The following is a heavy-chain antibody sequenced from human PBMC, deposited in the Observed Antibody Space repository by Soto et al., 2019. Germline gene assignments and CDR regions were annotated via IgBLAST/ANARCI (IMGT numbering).Heavy chain of an antibody. V-gene: IGHV1-3*01. CDR2: INAGNGNT. J-gene: IGHJ4*02. CDR1: GYTFTGYA. CDR3: ARAVAVPADFDY. D-gene: IGHD6-19*01. Sequence: ASVKVSCKASGYTFTGYAMHWVRQAPGQRLEWMGWINAGNGNTKYSQRFQGRVTITRDTSASTAYMELSSLRSEDTAVYYCARAVAVPADFDYWGQGTLVTVS.